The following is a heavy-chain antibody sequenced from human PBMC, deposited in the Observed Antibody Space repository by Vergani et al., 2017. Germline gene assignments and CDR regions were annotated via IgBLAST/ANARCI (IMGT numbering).Heavy chain of an antibody. D-gene: IGHD2-15*01. Sequence: EVQLVESGGGLVQPGRSLRLSCAASGFTFDDYAMHWVRQAPGKGLEWVSGISWNSGSTGYADSVKGRFTISRDNAKNSLYLQMNSLRAEDTAVYYCAREFLGSGNDAFDIWGQGTMVTVSS. V-gene: IGHV3-9*01. J-gene: IGHJ3*02. CDR3: AREFLGSGNDAFDI. CDR1: GFTFDDYA. CDR2: ISWNSGST.